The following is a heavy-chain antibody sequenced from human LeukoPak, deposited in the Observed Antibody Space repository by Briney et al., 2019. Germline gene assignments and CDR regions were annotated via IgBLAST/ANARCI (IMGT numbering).Heavy chain of an antibody. CDR1: GYSISSGYN. Sequence: SETLSLTCTVSGYSISSGYNWGWVRQPPGKGLECIGSISHTGSTYYNPSLESRVTISLDTSNNQFSLELSSVTAAGTAVYYCARTYINFSNYFDPWGQGSLVTVSS. D-gene: IGHD4-11*01. CDR2: ISHTGST. J-gene: IGHJ5*02. V-gene: IGHV4-38-2*02. CDR3: ARTYINFSNYFDP.